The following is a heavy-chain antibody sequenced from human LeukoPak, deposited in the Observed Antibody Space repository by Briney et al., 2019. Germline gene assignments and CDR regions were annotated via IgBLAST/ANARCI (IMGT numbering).Heavy chain of an antibody. CDR3: ARDPTAGIGDY. J-gene: IGHJ4*02. V-gene: IGHV1-69*13. CDR1: GGTFSSYA. Sequence: ASVKVSCKASGGTFSSYAISWVRQAPGQGLEWMGGIIPIFGTANYAQKFQGRVTITADESTSTDYMELSSLRSEDTAVYYCARDPTAGIGDYWGQGTLVTVSS. D-gene: IGHD3-10*01. CDR2: IIPIFGTA.